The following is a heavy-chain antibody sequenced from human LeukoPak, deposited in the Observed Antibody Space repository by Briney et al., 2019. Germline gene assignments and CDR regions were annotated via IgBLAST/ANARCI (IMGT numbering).Heavy chain of an antibody. Sequence: SETLSLTCTVSGDSISRGRYYWSWVRQPAGKELEWIGRIYASGKTDYNPYTPSLKSRVAMSLDTSKNQVSLYLTSVTAADTAMYFCARSFSEKFYFESWGQGILVTVSS. J-gene: IGHJ4*02. V-gene: IGHV4-61*02. D-gene: IGHD1-26*01. CDR2: IYASGKT. CDR3: ARSFSEKFYFES. CDR1: GDSISRGRYY.